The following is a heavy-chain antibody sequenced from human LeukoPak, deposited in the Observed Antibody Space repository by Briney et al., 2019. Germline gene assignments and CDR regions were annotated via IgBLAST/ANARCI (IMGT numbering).Heavy chain of an antibody. D-gene: IGHD6-19*01. CDR1: GYTFTGYY. V-gene: IGHV1-2*02. CDR3: ARAVARPHGAFDI. CDR2: INPNSGGT. J-gene: IGHJ3*02. Sequence: ASVKVSCKASGYTFTGYYMHWVRRAPGQGLEWMGWINPNSGGTNYAQKFQGRVTMTRDTSISTAYMELSRLRSDDTAVYYCARAVARPHGAFDIWGQGTMVTVSS.